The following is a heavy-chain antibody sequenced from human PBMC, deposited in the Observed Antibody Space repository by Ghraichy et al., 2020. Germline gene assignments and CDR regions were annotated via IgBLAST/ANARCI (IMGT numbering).Heavy chain of an antibody. J-gene: IGHJ4*02. V-gene: IGHV4-61*01. CDR2: IYYSGST. CDR1: GGSVSSGSYY. Sequence: SETLSLTCTVSGGSVSSGSYYWSWIRQPPGKGLEWIGYIYYSGSTNYNPSLKSRVTISVDTSKNQFSLKLSSVTAADTAVYYCARSWRSSGWYSMSYYFDYWGQGTLVTVSS. CDR3: ARSWRSSGWYSMSYYFDY. D-gene: IGHD6-19*01.